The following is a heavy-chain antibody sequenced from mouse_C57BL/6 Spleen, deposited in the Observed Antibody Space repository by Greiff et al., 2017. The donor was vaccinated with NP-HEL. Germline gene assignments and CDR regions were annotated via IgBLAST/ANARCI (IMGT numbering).Heavy chain of an antibody. CDR2: IHPNSGST. V-gene: IGHV1-64*01. CDR3: ARWRLRGYVDV. D-gene: IGHD2-4*01. Sequence: QVQLQQPGAELVKPGASVKLSCKASGYTFTSYWMHWVKQRPGQGLEWIGMIHPNSGSTNYNEKFKSKATLTVDKSSSTAYMQLSSLTSEDSAVYYCARWRLRGYVDVWGTGTTVTVSS. CDR1: GYTFTSYW. J-gene: IGHJ1*03.